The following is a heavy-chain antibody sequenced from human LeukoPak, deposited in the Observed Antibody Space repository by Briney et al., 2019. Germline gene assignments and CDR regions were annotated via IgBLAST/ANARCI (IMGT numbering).Heavy chain of an antibody. D-gene: IGHD3-22*01. CDR1: GFTFSDYY. J-gene: IGHJ1*01. Sequence: PGGSLRLSCAASGFTFSDYYMSWIRQAPGKGLEWISYISSSSNYKNYADSVQGRFTISRDNAKSSLYLQMNGLRAVDTAVYYCARHVLYDSTDYWTFQHWGQGTLVTVSS. CDR2: ISSSSNYK. CDR3: ARHVLYDSTDYWTFQH. V-gene: IGHV3-11*06.